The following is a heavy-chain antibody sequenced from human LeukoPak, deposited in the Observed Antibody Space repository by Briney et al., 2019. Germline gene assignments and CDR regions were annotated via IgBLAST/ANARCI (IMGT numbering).Heavy chain of an antibody. J-gene: IGHJ4*02. CDR3: ARFSRGELANY. CDR1: GFTFSSYG. D-gene: IGHD1-26*01. CDR2: ISSSSSYI. Sequence: GGSLRLSCAASGFTFSSYGMNWVRQAPGKGLEWVSSISSSSSYIYYADSVKGQFTISRDNAKNSLYLQMNSLRAEDTAVYYCARFSRGELANYWGQGTLVIVSS. V-gene: IGHV3-21*01.